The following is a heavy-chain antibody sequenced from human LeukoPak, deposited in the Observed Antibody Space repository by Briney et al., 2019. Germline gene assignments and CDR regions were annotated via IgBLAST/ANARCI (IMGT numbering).Heavy chain of an antibody. D-gene: IGHD3-22*01. CDR1: GYTFTGYY. Sequence: GASVKVSCKASGYTFTGYYMHWVRQAPGQGLEWMGIINPSGGSTSYAQKFQGRVTMTRDTSTSTVYMELSSLRSEDTAVYYCARVGSATLYYYDSSGYYYDQWGQGTLVTVSS. CDR2: INPSGGST. CDR3: ARVGSATLYYYDSSGYYYDQ. J-gene: IGHJ4*02. V-gene: IGHV1-46*01.